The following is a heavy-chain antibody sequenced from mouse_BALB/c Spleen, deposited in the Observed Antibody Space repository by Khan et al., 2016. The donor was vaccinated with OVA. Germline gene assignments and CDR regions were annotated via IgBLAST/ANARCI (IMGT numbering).Heavy chain of an antibody. J-gene: IGHJ3*01. Sequence: EVELVASGGGLVKPGGSLKLSCAASGFTFSSYAMSWVRQSPEKRLEWVAEISSGGSYTYYPDTVTGRFTISRDNAKNTLYLEMSSLRSEDTAMYYCARDYYGRSDADWGQGTLVTVSA. CDR2: ISSGGSYT. CDR1: GFTFSSYA. CDR3: ARDYYGRSDAD. D-gene: IGHD1-1*01. V-gene: IGHV5-9-4*01.